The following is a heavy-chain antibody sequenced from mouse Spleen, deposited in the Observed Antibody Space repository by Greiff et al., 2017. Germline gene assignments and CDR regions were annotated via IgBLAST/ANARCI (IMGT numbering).Heavy chain of an antibody. Sequence: QVHVKQPGAELVKPGASVKMSCKASGYTFTSYWMHWVKQRPGQGLEWIGTIDPSDSYTSYNQKFKGKATLTVDTSSSTAYMQLSSLTSEDSAVYYCTRDGYDYYAMDYWGQGTSVTVSS. D-gene: IGHD2-3*01. CDR1: GYTFTSYW. V-gene: IGHV1S127*01. CDR2: IDPSDSYT. J-gene: IGHJ4*01. CDR3: TRDGYDYYAMDY.